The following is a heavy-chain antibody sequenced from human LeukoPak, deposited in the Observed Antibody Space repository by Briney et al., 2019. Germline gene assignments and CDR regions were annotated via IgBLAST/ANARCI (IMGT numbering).Heavy chain of an antibody. CDR3: ARRGNYYGSGSYVGGDY. D-gene: IGHD3-10*01. V-gene: IGHV4-31*03. J-gene: IGHJ4*02. Sequence: SDTLSLTCTVSAASISSGGYYSSWIRQHPGKGLEWIGDIYYSGSTYYNPSLKTRATISVDTSKNQFSLKLSSVTAAETAVYYWARRGNYYGSGSYVGGDYWGQGTPVTVSS. CDR1: AASISSGGYY. CDR2: IYYSGST.